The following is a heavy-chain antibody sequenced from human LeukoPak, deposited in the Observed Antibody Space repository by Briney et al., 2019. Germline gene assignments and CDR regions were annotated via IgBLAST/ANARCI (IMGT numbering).Heavy chain of an antibody. CDR1: GGSINGYY. CDR3: ARLDSGYGKYYFDY. V-gene: IGHV4-59*08. Sequence: SETLSLTCTVSGGSINGYYWSWIRQPPGKGLGWIGYIYHRGSTNYNSSLKSRVSISVDTSKNQFYLKLTSVTAADTAVYYCARLDSGYGKYYFDYWGQGTLVTVSS. CDR2: IYHRGST. J-gene: IGHJ4*02. D-gene: IGHD5-12*01.